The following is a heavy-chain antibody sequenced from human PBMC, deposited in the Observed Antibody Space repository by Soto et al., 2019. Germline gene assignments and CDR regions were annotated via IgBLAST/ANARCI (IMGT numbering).Heavy chain of an antibody. V-gene: IGHV3-48*02. J-gene: IGHJ6*02. CDR1: GFTFSNYN. D-gene: IGHD3-10*01. Sequence: PGGSLRLSCAASGFTFSNYNMNWVRQAPGKGLEWVSYISRSSSSIYYADSVKGRFTISRDNDKNSLYLQMSSLRDEDTALYYCTRVHYNTSPRPTGMDVWGQGTTVTVSS. CDR2: ISRSSSSI. CDR3: TRVHYNTSPRPTGMDV.